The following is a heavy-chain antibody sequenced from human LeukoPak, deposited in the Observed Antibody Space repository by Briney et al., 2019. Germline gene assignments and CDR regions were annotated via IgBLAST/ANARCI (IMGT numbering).Heavy chain of an antibody. V-gene: IGHV4-34*01. CDR2: INHSGST. CDR3: AQHDYGELDY. J-gene: IGHJ4*02. Sequence: SETLSLTCAVYGGSFSGYYWSWIRQPPGKGLEWIGEINHSGSTNYNPSLKRRVTISVDKSKNPVSLKLISVTAADTAVYFCAQHDYGELDYWGQGTLVTVSS. D-gene: IGHD4/OR15-4a*01. CDR1: GGSFSGYY.